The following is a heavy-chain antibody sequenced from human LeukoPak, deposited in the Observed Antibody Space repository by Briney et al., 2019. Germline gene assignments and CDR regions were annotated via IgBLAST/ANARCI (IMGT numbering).Heavy chain of an antibody. Sequence: GGSLRLSCAASGFTFSSYWMSWVRQAPGKGLELVANIQQDGSDKYYVDSVKGRFTISRDNAKKSLYLQMNSLRAEDTAVYYCARGGGYSYGYFEYWGQGTLVTVSS. CDR1: GFTFSSYW. D-gene: IGHD5-18*01. CDR2: IQQDGSDK. CDR3: ARGGGYSYGYFEY. V-gene: IGHV3-7*04. J-gene: IGHJ4*02.